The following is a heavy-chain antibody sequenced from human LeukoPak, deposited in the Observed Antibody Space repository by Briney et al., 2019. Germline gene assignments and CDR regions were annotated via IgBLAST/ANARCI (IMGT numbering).Heavy chain of an antibody. V-gene: IGHV1-2*02. CDR2: INPNSGGT. Sequence: ASVKVSCTASGYTFTGYYMHWVRQAPGQGLEWMGWINPNSGGTNYAQKFQGRVTMTRDTSISTAYMELSRLRSDDTAVYYCARSRSGTQPSDYWGQGTLVTVSS. CDR3: ARSRSGTQPSDY. D-gene: IGHD6-19*01. CDR1: GYTFTGYY. J-gene: IGHJ4*02.